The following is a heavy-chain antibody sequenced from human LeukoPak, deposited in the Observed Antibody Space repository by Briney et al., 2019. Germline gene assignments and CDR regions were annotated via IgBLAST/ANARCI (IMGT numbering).Heavy chain of an antibody. D-gene: IGHD2-2*01. V-gene: IGHV3-48*03. Sequence: GGSLRLSCAASGFTFSTYEMNWVRQAPGRGLEWVSYISSGGSTTYYADSVKGRLTISRDDAKNSLCLQMNNLRGDDTAVYYCARRYCSSTSCTLDYWGQGTQVTVSS. J-gene: IGHJ4*02. CDR2: ISSGGSTT. CDR1: GFTFSTYE. CDR3: ARRYCSSTSCTLDY.